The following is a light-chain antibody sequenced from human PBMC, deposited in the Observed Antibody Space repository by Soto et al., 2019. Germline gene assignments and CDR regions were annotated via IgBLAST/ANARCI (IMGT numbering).Light chain of an antibody. J-gene: IGLJ2*01. V-gene: IGLV1-44*01. CDR3: AAWDDSLNAGV. CDR2: NNS. Sequence: QSVLTQPPSASGTPGQRVTISCSGSTSNIGSNTVNWYQQLPGTAPKLLIYNNSQRPSGVPDRFSGSKSGTSASLAISGLQSEDEADYYCAAWDDSLNAGVFGGGTKVTVL. CDR1: TSNIGSNT.